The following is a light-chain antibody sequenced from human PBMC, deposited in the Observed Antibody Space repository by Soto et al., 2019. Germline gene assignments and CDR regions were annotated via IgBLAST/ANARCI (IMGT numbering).Light chain of an antibody. CDR3: SSYTSDITYV. CDR1: SSDVGAHNY. V-gene: IGLV2-14*01. CDR2: DVS. J-gene: IGLJ1*01. Sequence: QSALTQPASVSGSPGQSITISCTGASSDVGAHNYVSWYQQHPGKAPKLMIYDVSGRPSGISSRFSGSKSGNTASLTISGLQAEDEADYYCSSYTSDITYVFGTGTKLTVL.